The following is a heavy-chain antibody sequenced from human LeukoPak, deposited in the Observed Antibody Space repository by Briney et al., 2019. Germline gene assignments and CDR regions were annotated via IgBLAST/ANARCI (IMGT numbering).Heavy chain of an antibody. Sequence: GGSLRLSCAVSGFAFRNYWMQWVRQAPGKGLVCVSRINSDETTTTYADSVKGRFTISRDNSKNTLYLQMNSLRAEDTAVYYCAKPAYCSGGSCYSIGYFDYWGQGTLVTVSS. J-gene: IGHJ4*02. CDR1: GFAFRNYW. CDR2: INSDETTT. CDR3: AKPAYCSGGSCYSIGYFDY. V-gene: IGHV3-74*01. D-gene: IGHD2-15*01.